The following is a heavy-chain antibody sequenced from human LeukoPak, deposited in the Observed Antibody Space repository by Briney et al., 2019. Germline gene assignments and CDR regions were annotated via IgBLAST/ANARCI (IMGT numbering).Heavy chain of an antibody. CDR2: IWYDASNK. CDR1: GFTFSSFG. J-gene: IGHJ5*02. Sequence: PGGSLRLSRAASGFTFSSFGMHWVRQAPGKGLEWVAVIWYDASNKYYADSVKGRFTISRDNSKNTLYLQMNSLRDDDTAVYYCVRGVGVSRFNYLDPWGQGTLVIVSS. D-gene: IGHD1-7*01. V-gene: IGHV3-33*01. CDR3: VRGVGVSRFNYLDP.